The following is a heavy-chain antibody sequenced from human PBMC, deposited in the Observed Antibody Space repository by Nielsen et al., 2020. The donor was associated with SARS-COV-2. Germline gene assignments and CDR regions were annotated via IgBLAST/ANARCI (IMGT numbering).Heavy chain of an antibody. V-gene: IGHV1-46*01. J-gene: IGHJ6*03. CDR2: INPRGGST. CDR1: GYTFTIYY. CDR3: ARGESDSSGLGLYFHMDV. Sequence: ASVKVSCKASGYTFTIYYMHWVRQAPRQGLEWMGMINPRGGSTSYTQRFQGRVTMTRDTSTSTVNMELNSLTSEDTAVYYCARGESDSSGLGLYFHMDVWGKGTTVTVSS. D-gene: IGHD6-19*01.